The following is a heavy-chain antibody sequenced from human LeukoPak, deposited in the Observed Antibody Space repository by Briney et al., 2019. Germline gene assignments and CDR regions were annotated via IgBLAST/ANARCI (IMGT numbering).Heavy chain of an antibody. D-gene: IGHD3-10*01. J-gene: IGHJ4*02. CDR1: GFTVSSNY. Sequence: GGSLRLSCAASGFTVSSNYMTWVRQAPGKGLEWVSVIHKNAITYYADTVKGRFTISRDNSKNMLYLQMNSLRAEDTAVYYCATEGPGMSGYFDYWGQGTLVTVSS. CDR2: IHKNAIT. V-gene: IGHV3-53*01. CDR3: ATEGPGMSGYFDY.